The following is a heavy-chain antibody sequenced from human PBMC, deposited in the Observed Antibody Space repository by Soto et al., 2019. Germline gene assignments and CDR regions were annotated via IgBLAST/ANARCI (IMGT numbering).Heavy chain of an antibody. CDR3: ARVLSGNKEWLDP. J-gene: IGHJ5*02. CDR1: GASISAGNW. CDR2: IFDNDST. V-gene: IGHV4-4*02. Sequence: QVQLQESGPGLVKPWGTLSLTCSVSGASISAGNWWTWVRQPPGMGLEWIGEIFDNDSTNYNPSLMSRVTISIDKSQNQFSLRLTSVTAADTAVYYCARVLSGNKEWLDPWGQGTLVTVSS. D-gene: IGHD3-10*01.